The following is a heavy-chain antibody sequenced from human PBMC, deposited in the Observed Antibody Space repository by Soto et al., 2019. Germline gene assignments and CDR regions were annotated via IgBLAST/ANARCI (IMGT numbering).Heavy chain of an antibody. CDR2: ISGSGGST. J-gene: IGHJ6*02. Sequence: PGGSLRLSCAASGFTVSSNYMSWVRQAPGKGLEWVSAISGSGGSTYYADSVKGRFTISRDNSKNTLYLQMNSLRAEDTAVYYCAKPWKRYQLLSESLGYYYGMDVWGQGTTVTVSS. V-gene: IGHV3-23*01. CDR1: GFTVSSNY. D-gene: IGHD2-2*01. CDR3: AKPWKRYQLLSESLGYYYGMDV.